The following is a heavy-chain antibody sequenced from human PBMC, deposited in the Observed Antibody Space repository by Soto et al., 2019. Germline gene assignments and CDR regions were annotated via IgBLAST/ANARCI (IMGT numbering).Heavy chain of an antibody. CDR3: ATDQLYYLA. CDR2: ISAYNGNT. D-gene: IGHD3-16*01. CDR1: GYTFTSYG. Sequence: ASVKVSCKASGYTFTSYGISWVRQAPGQGLEWMGWISAYNGNTNYAQNFQGRVTMTTDTSTSTAYMELRSLESGDTAVYYCATDQLYYLAWGQGTLVTVSS. V-gene: IGHV1-18*01. J-gene: IGHJ1*01.